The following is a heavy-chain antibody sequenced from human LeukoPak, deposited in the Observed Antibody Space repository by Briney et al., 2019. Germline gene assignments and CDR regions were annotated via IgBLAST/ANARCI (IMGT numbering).Heavy chain of an antibody. CDR3: AGEPGYYYYYGMDV. J-gene: IGHJ6*02. V-gene: IGHV3-33*01. CDR1: GFTFSSYG. Sequence: GRSLRLSCAASGFTFSSYGMHWVRQAPGKGLEWVAVIWYDGSNKYYADSVKGRFTISRDNSKNTLYLQMNSLRAEDTAVYYCAGEPGYYYYYGMDVWGQGTTVTVSS. CDR2: IWYDGSNK.